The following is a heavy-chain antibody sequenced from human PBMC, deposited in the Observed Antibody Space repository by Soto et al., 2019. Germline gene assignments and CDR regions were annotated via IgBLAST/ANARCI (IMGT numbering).Heavy chain of an antibody. Sequence: LYLTCTVSGGSIGGDHWNWSRQPPGKGLEWIAYVSSSGSTKYNPSLKSRVTISLDTSKTQFSLKVESVTAADTAVYYCLLVTYSGKDVWGQRTTVHVSS. CDR2: VSSSGST. V-gene: IGHV4-59*12. CDR3: LLVTYSGKDV. D-gene: IGHD5-18*01. CDR1: GGSIGGDH. J-gene: IGHJ6*02.